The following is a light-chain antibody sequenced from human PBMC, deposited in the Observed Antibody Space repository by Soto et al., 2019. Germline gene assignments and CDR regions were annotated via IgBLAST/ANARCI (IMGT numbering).Light chain of an antibody. J-gene: IGKJ5*01. V-gene: IGKV3-15*01. CDR1: HSFKSH. CDR2: GAS. CDR3: QQYKNWPL. Sequence: MMMTQSPATLSVSAGERVTLSCRTSHSFKSHVAWYQQKPGQAPRLLLYGASTRATGIPVRFSGSGFGTEFTLTISSLQSEDFAVYYCQQYKNWPLFGQGTRLEIK.